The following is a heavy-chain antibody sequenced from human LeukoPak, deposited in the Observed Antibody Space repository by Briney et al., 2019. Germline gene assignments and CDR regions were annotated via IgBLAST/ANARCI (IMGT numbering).Heavy chain of an antibody. CDR1: GYTFTGYY. CDR3: ARGEYSPYYVDV. D-gene: IGHD5-18*01. V-gene: IGHV1-2*02. J-gene: IGHJ6*03. Sequence: ASVKVSCKASGYTFTGYYMHWVRQAPGQGLEWMGWINPNSGGTNYAQKFQGRVTMTRDTSISTAFMELSRLRSDATAVYYCARGEYSPYYVDVSGKGTTVTVSS. CDR2: INPNSGGT.